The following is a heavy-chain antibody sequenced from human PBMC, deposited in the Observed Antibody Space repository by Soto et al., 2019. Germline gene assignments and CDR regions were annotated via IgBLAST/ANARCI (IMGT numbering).Heavy chain of an antibody. CDR3: AKDRVTYSSSWYY. CDR1: GSTFTNSA. D-gene: IGHD6-13*01. J-gene: IGHJ4*02. V-gene: IGHV3-23*01. Sequence: GGSLRLSCVVSGSTFTNSAMTWVRQAPGKGLEWVSAISTSGGTTYYADSVKGRFTLSRDNSKNTLYLQMNSLRAEDTAVYYCAKDRVTYSSSWYYWAQGTLVTVSS. CDR2: ISTSGGTT.